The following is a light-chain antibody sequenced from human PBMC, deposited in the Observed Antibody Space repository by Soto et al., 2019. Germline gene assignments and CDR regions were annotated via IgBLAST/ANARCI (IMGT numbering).Light chain of an antibody. V-gene: IGKV1-39*01. Sequence: DVDMPQSPASLSTSIGDRVTITCRASQGVSTYLNWYLQKPGKAPKLLIYAASSLQSGIPSRFSGRGSETDFTLTISSLQPEDFATYSCQQSYSTPWTFGQGTKVDIK. CDR2: AAS. CDR3: QQSYSTPWT. CDR1: QGVSTY. J-gene: IGKJ1*01.